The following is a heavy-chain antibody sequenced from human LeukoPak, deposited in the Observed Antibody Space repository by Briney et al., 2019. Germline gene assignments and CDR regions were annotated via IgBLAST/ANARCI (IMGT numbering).Heavy chain of an antibody. D-gene: IGHD2-8*01. J-gene: IGHJ4*02. CDR2: IGSSGAST. V-gene: IGHV3-23*01. Sequence: PGGSLRLSWAASGFTFSTYAMTGVGQAPGKGLEGVSGIGSSGASTYYADSVKGRFTISRDNSKNTLYLQMNGLRAEDTAVYYCAKDASHCTNGVCWSGTVYYFDYWGQGTLVTVSS. CDR3: AKDASHCTNGVCWSGTVYYFDY. CDR1: GFTFSTYA.